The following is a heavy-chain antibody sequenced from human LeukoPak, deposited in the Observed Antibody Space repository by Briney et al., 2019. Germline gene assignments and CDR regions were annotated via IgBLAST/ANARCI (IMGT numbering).Heavy chain of an antibody. CDR1: GFTFTNYW. V-gene: IGHV3-74*03. J-gene: IGHJ4*02. CDR2: ISSDGSVT. D-gene: IGHD2-21*02. CDR3: VRGSLRLPRSTPDY. Sequence: GGSLRLSCAVSGFTFTNYWMHWVGQDPGKGRVWVSYISSDGSVTKYADSVKGRFTISRDNAVNTLYLQMNSLRVEDTAVYYCVRGSLRLPRSTPDYWGQGTLVTVSS.